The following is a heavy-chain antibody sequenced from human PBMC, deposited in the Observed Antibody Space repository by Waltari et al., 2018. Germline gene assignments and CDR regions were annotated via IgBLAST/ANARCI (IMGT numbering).Heavy chain of an antibody. CDR2: INPNRGGT. CDR1: GYTFTGYY. V-gene: IGHV1-2*02. Sequence: QVQLVQSGAEVKKPGASVKVSCKASGYTFTGYYMHWVRQAPGQGLEWMGGINPNRGGTNYAQKFQGRVTMTRDTSISTAYMELSRLRSDDTAVYYCARPLSTKGYNWFDPWGQGTLVTVSS. J-gene: IGHJ5*02. CDR3: ARPLSTKGYNWFDP.